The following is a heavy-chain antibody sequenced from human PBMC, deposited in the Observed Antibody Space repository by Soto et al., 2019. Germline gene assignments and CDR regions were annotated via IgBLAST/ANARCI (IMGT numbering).Heavy chain of an antibody. CDR3: AHTGWYDFWSGYAPTDNWFDP. CDR1: GFSLSTSGVG. CDR2: IYWDDDK. Sequence: QITLKESGPTLVKPTQTLTLTCTFSGFSLSTSGVGVGWIRQPPGKALEWLALIYWDDDKRYSPSLKSRLTIPTDTAKNHVVLTTTNLDPADPATYYCAHTGWYDFWSGYAPTDNWFDPWGQGTLVTVSS. J-gene: IGHJ5*02. V-gene: IGHV2-5*02. D-gene: IGHD3-3*01.